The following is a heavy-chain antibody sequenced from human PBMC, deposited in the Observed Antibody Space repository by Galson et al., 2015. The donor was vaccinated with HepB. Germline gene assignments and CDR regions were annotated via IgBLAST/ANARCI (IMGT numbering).Heavy chain of an antibody. CDR1: GYTFTSYG. Sequence: SCKASGYTFTSYGISWVRQAPGQGLEWMGWISAYNGNTNYAQKLQGRVTMTTDTSTSTAYMELRSLRSDDTAVYYCARDPRSSTSPQLWRPFDPVVAYYYYYGMDVWGQGTTVTVSS. D-gene: IGHD2-2*01. CDR2: ISAYNGNT. CDR3: ARDPRSSTSPQLWRPFDPVVAYYYYYGMDV. V-gene: IGHV1-18*04. J-gene: IGHJ6*02.